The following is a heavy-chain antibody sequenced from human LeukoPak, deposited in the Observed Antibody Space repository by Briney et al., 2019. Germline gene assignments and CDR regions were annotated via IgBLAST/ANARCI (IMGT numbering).Heavy chain of an antibody. J-gene: IGHJ5*02. Sequence: ASVTVSCKASGYTFTSYGISWVRQAPGQGLEWMGWISAYNGNTNYAQKLQGRVTMTTDTSTSTAYMELRSLRSEDTAMYYCARALPHRRLMDTTMEQHWFDPWGQGTLVTVSS. CDR2: ISAYNGNT. CDR1: GYTFTSYG. V-gene: IGHV1-18*01. CDR3: ARALPHRRLMDTTMEQHWFDP. D-gene: IGHD5-18*01.